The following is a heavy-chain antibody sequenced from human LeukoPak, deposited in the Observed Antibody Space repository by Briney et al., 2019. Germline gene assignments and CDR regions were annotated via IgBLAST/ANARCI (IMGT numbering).Heavy chain of an antibody. CDR2: ISGSGGST. V-gene: IGHV3-23*01. CDR3: AKQLPAAGTFDY. J-gene: IGHJ4*02. D-gene: IGHD6-19*01. Sequence: GGSLRLSCAASGFTVSSNYMSWVRQAPGKGLEWVSGISGSGGSTYYADSVRGRFTISRDNSKNTLYLQMNSLRAEDTAVYYCAKQLPAAGTFDYWGQGTLVTVSS. CDR1: GFTVSSNY.